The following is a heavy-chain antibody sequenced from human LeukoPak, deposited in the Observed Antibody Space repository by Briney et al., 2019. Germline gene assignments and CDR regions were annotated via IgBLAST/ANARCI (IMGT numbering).Heavy chain of an antibody. CDR3: AREAAAGEIDY. D-gene: IGHD6-13*01. V-gene: IGHV3-48*01. CDR1: GFTFSSYS. J-gene: IGHJ4*02. Sequence: PGGSLRLSCAASGFTFSSYSMNWVRQAPGKGLEGVSYISSSSSTIYYADSVKGRFTISRDNAKNSLYLQMNSLRAEDTAVYYCAREAAAGEIDYWGQGTLVTVSS. CDR2: ISSSSSTI.